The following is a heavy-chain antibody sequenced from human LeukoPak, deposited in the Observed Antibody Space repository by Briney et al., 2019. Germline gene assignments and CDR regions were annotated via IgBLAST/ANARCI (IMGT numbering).Heavy chain of an antibody. V-gene: IGHV3-7*01. J-gene: IGHJ4*02. D-gene: IGHD4-17*01. CDR2: IKQDGSEK. CDR1: RFTFSSYW. CDR3: ARDQRAVTTSEFDY. Sequence: PGGSLRLSCAASRFTFSSYWMSWVRQAPGKGLEWVANIKQDGSEKYYVDSVKGRFTISRDNAKNSLYLQMNSLRAEDTAVYYCARDQRAVTTSEFDYWGQGTLVTVSS.